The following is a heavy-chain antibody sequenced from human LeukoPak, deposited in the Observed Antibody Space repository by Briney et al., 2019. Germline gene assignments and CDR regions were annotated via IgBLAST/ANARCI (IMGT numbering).Heavy chain of an antibody. D-gene: IGHD3-22*01. Sequence: PSETLSLTCTVSGGSISSYYWSWIRQPPGKGLEWIGYIYYSGSTNYNPSLKSRVTTSVDTSKNQFSLKLSSVTAADTAVYYCARWSKGYYDSSGYYYEAWFDPWGQGTLVTVSS. V-gene: IGHV4-59*01. CDR3: ARWSKGYYDSSGYYYEAWFDP. CDR2: IYYSGST. J-gene: IGHJ5*02. CDR1: GGSISSYY.